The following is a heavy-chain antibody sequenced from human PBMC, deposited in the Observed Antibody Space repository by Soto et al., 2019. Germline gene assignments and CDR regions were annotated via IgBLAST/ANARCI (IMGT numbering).Heavy chain of an antibody. Sequence: EVQLVESGGGLVQPGGSLRLSCAASGFTFSSYEMNWVRQAPGKGLEWLSYISSSGSVKYYADSVKGRFTISRDNAKNSVYLQMNSLRAEDTAVYYCARAYPNYSGYPEWDYWGQGTLVTVSS. J-gene: IGHJ4*02. V-gene: IGHV3-48*03. CDR3: ARAYPNYSGYPEWDY. CDR2: ISSSGSVK. CDR1: GFTFSSYE. D-gene: IGHD5-12*01.